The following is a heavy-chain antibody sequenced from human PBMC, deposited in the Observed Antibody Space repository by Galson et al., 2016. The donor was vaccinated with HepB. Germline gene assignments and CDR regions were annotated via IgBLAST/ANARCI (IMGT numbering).Heavy chain of an antibody. CDR2: IIPMFGIA. CDR3: ARDWEYDDVLTGYYRRPAHFHH. V-gene: IGHV1-69*13. D-gene: IGHD3-9*01. CDR1: GGTFSSYA. J-gene: IGHJ4*02. Sequence: SVKVSCKASGGTFSSYAINWVRQAPGQGLEWMGGIIPMFGIANHAQMFLGRVSMTADVSTNTIYMELSSLRSEDTAVYYCARDWEYDDVLTGYYRRPAHFHHWGQGTLVTVSS.